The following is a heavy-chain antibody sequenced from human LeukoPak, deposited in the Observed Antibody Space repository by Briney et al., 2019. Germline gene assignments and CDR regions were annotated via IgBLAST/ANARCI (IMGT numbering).Heavy chain of an antibody. Sequence: PGGSLRLSCAASGLMSWVRQAPGRGLEWVANIKKDGSEESYLDSVKGRFTVSRDNAKNSLFLQMNSLRGEDTAVYYCARSNPNRDALDLWGQGTMVTISS. CDR1: GL. CDR3: ARSNPNRDALDL. J-gene: IGHJ3*01. V-gene: IGHV3-7*01. D-gene: IGHD1-14*01. CDR2: IKKDGSEE.